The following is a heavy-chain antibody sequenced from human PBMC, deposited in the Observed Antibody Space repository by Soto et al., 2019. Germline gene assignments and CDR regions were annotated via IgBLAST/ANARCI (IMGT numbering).Heavy chain of an antibody. CDR2: IYYSGST. J-gene: IGHJ4*02. CDR1: GGSISSYY. D-gene: IGHD1-26*01. V-gene: IGHV4-59*01. CDR3: AISGSYKNFDY. Sequence: ELLSLTATVSGGSISSYYWSWIRQPPGKGLEWIGYIYYSGSTNYNPSLKSRVTISVDTSKKQFSMKLSSVTAADTAVYYCAISGSYKNFDYWGQGTLVTVSS.